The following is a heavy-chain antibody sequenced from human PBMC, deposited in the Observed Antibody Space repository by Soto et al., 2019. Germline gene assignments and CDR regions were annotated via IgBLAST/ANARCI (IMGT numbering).Heavy chain of an antibody. J-gene: IGHJ4*02. CDR1: GGSISSGGYY. CDR2: IYYSGST. D-gene: IGHD3-16*02. Sequence: SETLSLTCTVSGGSISSGGYYWSWIRQHPGKGLEWIGYIYYSGSTYYNPSLKSRVTISVDTSKNQFSLKLSSVTAADTAVYYCARAPYDYVWGSYSYNTYYFDYWGQGTLVTVSS. V-gene: IGHV4-31*03. CDR3: ARAPYDYVWGSYSYNTYYFDY.